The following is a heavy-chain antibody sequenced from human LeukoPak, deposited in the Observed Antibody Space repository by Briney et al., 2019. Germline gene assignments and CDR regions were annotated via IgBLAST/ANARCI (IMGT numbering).Heavy chain of an antibody. J-gene: IGHJ4*02. CDR3: AKDHSGWYPQTGFDY. Sequence: GGSLRLSRAASGFTFSSYGMHWVRQAPGKGLEWVAVISYDGSNKYYADSVKGRFTISRDNSKNTLYLQMNSLRAEDTAVYYCAKDHSGWYPQTGFDYWGQGTLVTVSS. CDR2: ISYDGSNK. D-gene: IGHD6-19*01. CDR1: GFTFSSYG. V-gene: IGHV3-30*18.